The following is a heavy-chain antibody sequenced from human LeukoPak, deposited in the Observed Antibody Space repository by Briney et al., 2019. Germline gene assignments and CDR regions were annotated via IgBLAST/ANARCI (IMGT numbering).Heavy chain of an antibody. Sequence: GGSLRLSCAASGFTFSSYWMHWVRQAPGKGLVWVSRINNVGSSTTYADSVKGRFTISRDNSKNTLYLQMNSLRAEDTAVYYCAKDRDYYGSGNDAFDIWGQGTMVTVSS. V-gene: IGHV3-74*01. CDR2: INNVGSST. CDR3: AKDRDYYGSGNDAFDI. CDR1: GFTFSSYW. J-gene: IGHJ3*02. D-gene: IGHD3-10*01.